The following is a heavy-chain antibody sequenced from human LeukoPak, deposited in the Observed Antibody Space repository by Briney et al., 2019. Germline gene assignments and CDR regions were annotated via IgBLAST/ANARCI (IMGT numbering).Heavy chain of an antibody. V-gene: IGHV4-38-2*02. Sequence: SETLSLTCTVSGYSISSGYYWGWIRQPPGKGLEWIGSIYHSGSTYHNPSLKSRVTISVDTSKNQFSLKLSSVTAADTAVYYCARGVIAAGGNDFDYWGQGTLVTVSS. CDR1: GYSISSGYY. CDR3: ARGVIAAGGNDFDY. CDR2: IYHSGST. J-gene: IGHJ4*02. D-gene: IGHD6-13*01.